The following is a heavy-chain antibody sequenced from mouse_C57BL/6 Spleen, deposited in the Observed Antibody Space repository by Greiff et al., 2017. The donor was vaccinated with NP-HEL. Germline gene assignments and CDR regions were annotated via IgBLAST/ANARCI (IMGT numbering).Heavy chain of an antibody. CDR1: GYTFTGYW. Sequence: VQLQQSGAELMKPGASVKLSCKATGYTFTGYWIEWVKQRPGHGLEWIGEILPRSGSTNYNEKFKGKATFTADTSSNTAYMQLSSLTTEDSAIYYCARSPYYYGSSPYAMDYWGQGTSVTVSS. V-gene: IGHV1-9*01. CDR2: ILPRSGST. J-gene: IGHJ4*01. CDR3: ARSPYYYGSSPYAMDY. D-gene: IGHD1-1*01.